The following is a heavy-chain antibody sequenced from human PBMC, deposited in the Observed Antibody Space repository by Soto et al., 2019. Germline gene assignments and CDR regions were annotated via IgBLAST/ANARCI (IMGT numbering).Heavy chain of an antibody. CDR2: IIRIFGTP. CDR1: GGTFSSYA. J-gene: IGHJ6*02. D-gene: IGHD3-10*01. Sequence: QVQLVQSGAEVKKPGSSVKVSCKASGGTFSSYAINWVRQAPGQGLEWMGGIIRIFGTPDYAQRFQGRVTITADESTSTAYMELSSLRSEDTAVYYCARQGSNEYYCYGMEVWGQGTTVTVSS. CDR3: ARQGSNEYYCYGMEV. V-gene: IGHV1-69*12.